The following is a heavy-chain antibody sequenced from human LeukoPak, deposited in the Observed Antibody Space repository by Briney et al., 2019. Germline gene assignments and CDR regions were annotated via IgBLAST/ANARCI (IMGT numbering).Heavy chain of an antibody. CDR2: INPNNGGT. Sequence: AASVKVSCKASGGTFSSYAISWVRQAPGQGLEWMGWINPNNGGTNYAQKFQGRVTMTRDTSISTAYMELSSLTSDDTAVYYCARGRRFDPWGQGTLVTVSS. J-gene: IGHJ5*02. CDR3: ARGRRFDP. CDR1: GGTFSSYA. V-gene: IGHV1-2*02.